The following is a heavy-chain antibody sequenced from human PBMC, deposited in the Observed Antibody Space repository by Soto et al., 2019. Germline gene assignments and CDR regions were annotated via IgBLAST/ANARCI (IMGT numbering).Heavy chain of an antibody. CDR3: ARTHSSSSRGYYYYGMDV. V-gene: IGHV5-10-1*01. D-gene: IGHD6-6*01. Sequence: GESLKISCKGSGYSFTSYWISWVRQMPGKGLEWMGRIDPSDSYTNYSPSFQGHVTISADKSISTAYLQWSSLKASDTAMYYCARTHSSSSRGYYYYGMDVWGQGTTVTVS. J-gene: IGHJ6*02. CDR1: GYSFTSYW. CDR2: IDPSDSYT.